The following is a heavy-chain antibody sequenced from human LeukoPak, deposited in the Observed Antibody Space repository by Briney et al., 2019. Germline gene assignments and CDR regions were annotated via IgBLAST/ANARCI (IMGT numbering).Heavy chain of an antibody. J-gene: IGHJ4*02. D-gene: IGHD3-9*01. CDR2: INPNSGGT. Sequence: SVKVSCKASGYTFTGYYMHWVRQAPGQGLEWMGWINPNSGGTNYAQKFQGRVTMTRDTSISTAYMELSRLRSDDTAVYYCARDFRPGRRYFDWLSGGPFDYWGQGTLVTVSS. V-gene: IGHV1-2*02. CDR3: ARDFRPGRRYFDWLSGGPFDY. CDR1: GYTFTGYY.